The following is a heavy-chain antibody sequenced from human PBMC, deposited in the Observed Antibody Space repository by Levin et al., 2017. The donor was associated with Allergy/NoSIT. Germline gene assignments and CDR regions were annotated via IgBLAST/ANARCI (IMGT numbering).Heavy chain of an antibody. J-gene: IGHJ4*02. CDR2: IRSNAHGGTT. V-gene: IGHV3-49*05. CDR3: TRVLVAAGPRLDY. CDR1: GFTFGDYA. Sequence: NPGGSLRLSCTVSGFTFGDYAMKWFRQAPGKGLEWVSFIRSNAHGGTTEYAASVKGRFTMSRDDSKSIAYLQMNSLKTEDTAVYFCTRVLVAAGPRLDYWGQGTLVTVSS. D-gene: IGHD6-13*01.